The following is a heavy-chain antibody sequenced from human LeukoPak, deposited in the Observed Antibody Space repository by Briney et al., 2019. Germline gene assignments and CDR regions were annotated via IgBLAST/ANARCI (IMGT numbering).Heavy chain of an antibody. CDR3: ARDIVVVPAAHYYYYYMDV. CDR1: GGSISSGDYY. V-gene: IGHV4-30-4*08. J-gene: IGHJ6*03. Sequence: SETQSLTCTVSGGSISSGDYYWSWIRQPPGKGLEWIGYIYYSGSTYYNPSLKSRVTISVDTSKNQFSLKLSSVTAADTAVYYCARDIVVVPAAHYYYYYMDVWGKGTTVTVSS. CDR2: IYYSGST. D-gene: IGHD2-2*01.